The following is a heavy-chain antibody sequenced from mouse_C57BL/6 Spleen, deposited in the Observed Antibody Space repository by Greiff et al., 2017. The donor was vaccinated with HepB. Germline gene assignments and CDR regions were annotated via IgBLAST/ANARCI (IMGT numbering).Heavy chain of an antibody. Sequence: QVHVKQPGAELVKPGASVKLSCKASGYTFTSYWMHWVKQRPGQGLEWIGMIHPNSGSTNYNEKFKSKATLTVDKSSSTAYMQLSSLTSEDSAVYYCARYYYGSSYEGDYWGQGTTLTVSS. CDR2: IHPNSGST. CDR1: GYTFTSYW. D-gene: IGHD1-1*01. J-gene: IGHJ2*01. V-gene: IGHV1-64*01. CDR3: ARYYYGSSYEGDY.